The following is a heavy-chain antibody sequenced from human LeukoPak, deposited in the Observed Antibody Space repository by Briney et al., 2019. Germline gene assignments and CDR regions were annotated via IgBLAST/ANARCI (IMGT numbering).Heavy chain of an antibody. Sequence: SETLSLTCFVSGGSLSTYYWSWIRQPPGKGLEWIGYVCYSESTNYSPSLKSRVTISVDTSKNQFSLKLNSVTAADTAVYYCARSPRGRELRFDYWGQGTLVTVSS. D-gene: IGHD1-26*01. V-gene: IGHV4-59*01. CDR3: ARSPRGRELRFDY. J-gene: IGHJ4*02. CDR2: VCYSEST. CDR1: GGSLSTYY.